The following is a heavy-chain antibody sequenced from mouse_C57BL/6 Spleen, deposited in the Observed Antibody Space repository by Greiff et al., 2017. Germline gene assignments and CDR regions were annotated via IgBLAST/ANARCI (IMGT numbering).Heavy chain of an antibody. CDR1: GYTFTGYW. CDR2: ILPGSGST. CDR3: ARGPYDYGSRRDYYVDY. D-gene: IGHD1-1*01. J-gene: IGHJ2*01. V-gene: IGHV1-9*01. Sequence: VQLQQSGAELMKPGASVKLSCKATGYTFTGYWIEWVKQRPGHGLEWIGEILPGSGSTNYNEKFKGKATFTADTSSNTAYMQLSSLTTEDSAIYYCARGPYDYGSRRDYYVDYWGQGTTLTVSS.